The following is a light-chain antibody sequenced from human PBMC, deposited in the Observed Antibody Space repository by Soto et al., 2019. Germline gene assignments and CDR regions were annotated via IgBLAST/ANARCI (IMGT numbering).Light chain of an antibody. CDR2: EVN. Sequence: QSALTQPPSASGSPGQSVAISCTGTSSDVGGYNYVSWYQQHPGKAPKLMIYEVNKRPSGVPDRFSGSNSGNTASLTVSGLQAEDEGDYYCSTYAGSSNVFGTGTKVTVL. CDR1: SSDVGGYNY. V-gene: IGLV2-8*01. J-gene: IGLJ1*01. CDR3: STYAGSSNV.